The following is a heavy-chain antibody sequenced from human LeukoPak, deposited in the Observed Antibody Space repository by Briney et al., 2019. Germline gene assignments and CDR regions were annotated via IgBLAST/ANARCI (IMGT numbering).Heavy chain of an antibody. V-gene: IGHV3-48*03. J-gene: IGHJ4*02. CDR3: ARDLSSMVRGVDGFDY. D-gene: IGHD3-10*01. CDR1: GFTFSSYE. Sequence: GGSLRLSCAASGFTFSSYEMNWVRQAPGKGLEWVSYISNSGSIRKYADSVKGRFTISRDNAKNSLYLQMNSLRAEDTAVYYCARDLSSMVRGVDGFDYWGQGTLVTVSS. CDR2: ISNSGSIR.